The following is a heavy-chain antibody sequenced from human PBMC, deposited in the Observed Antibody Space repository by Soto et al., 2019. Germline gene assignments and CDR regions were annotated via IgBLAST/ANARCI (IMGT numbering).Heavy chain of an antibody. CDR2: IHTTGNT. CDR1: GDSISSHY. CDR3: AGDSRGSSPWYFDL. V-gene: IGHV4-4*07. J-gene: IGHJ2*01. Sequence: QVQLQESGPGLVTPSETLSLTCTVSGDSISSHYWSWIRQPAGKGLEWMGRIHTTGNTAHNPSRKSRITMSIDTSKNHMSLQLTSVTAADTAAYYCAGDSRGSSPWYFDLWGRGTLVTVSS. D-gene: IGHD3-22*01.